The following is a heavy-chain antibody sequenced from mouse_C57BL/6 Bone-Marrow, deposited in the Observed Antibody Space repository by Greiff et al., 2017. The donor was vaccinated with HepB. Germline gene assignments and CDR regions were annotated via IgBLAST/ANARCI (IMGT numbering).Heavy chain of an antibody. D-gene: IGHD1-1*01. J-gene: IGHJ1*03. Sequence: VKLQESGAELVRPGASVTLSCKASGYTFTDYEMHWVKQTPVHGLEWIGAIDPETGGTAYNQKFKGKAILTADKSSSTAYMELRSLTSEDSAVYYCTRSIYYYGSRDFDVWGTGTTVTVSS. CDR2: IDPETGGT. CDR1: GYTFTDYE. V-gene: IGHV1-15*01. CDR3: TRSIYYYGSRDFDV.